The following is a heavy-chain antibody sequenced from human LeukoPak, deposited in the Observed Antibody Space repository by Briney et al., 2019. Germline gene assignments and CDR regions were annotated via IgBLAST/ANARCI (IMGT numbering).Heavy chain of an antibody. V-gene: IGHV3-23*01. D-gene: IGHD3-10*01. CDR2: ISGSGGST. J-gene: IGHJ4*02. Sequence: PGGSLRLSCVASGFTFSSSAMSWVRQAPGKGLEWVSAISGSGGSTNYADSVKGRFTISRDNSKNTLYLQMNSLRAEDTAVYFCAKDSATYGRFDYWGQGTLVTVSS. CDR3: AKDSATYGRFDY. CDR1: GFTFSSSA.